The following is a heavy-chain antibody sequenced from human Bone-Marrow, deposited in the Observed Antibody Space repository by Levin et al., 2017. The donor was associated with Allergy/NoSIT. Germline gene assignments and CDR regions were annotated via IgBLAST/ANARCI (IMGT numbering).Heavy chain of an antibody. V-gene: IGHV3-23*01. CDR1: GFPFSNYG. Sequence: LSLTCAGSGFPFSNYGMTWVRQVPGRGLEWVSTISGSGGSAYYADSVKGRFTVSRDNSNDTLYLQMKSLGAEDAAVYYCAIVQITTSFEYWGQGTQVTVSS. J-gene: IGHJ4*02. CDR3: AIVQITTSFEY. CDR2: ISGSGGSA. D-gene: IGHD1-1*01.